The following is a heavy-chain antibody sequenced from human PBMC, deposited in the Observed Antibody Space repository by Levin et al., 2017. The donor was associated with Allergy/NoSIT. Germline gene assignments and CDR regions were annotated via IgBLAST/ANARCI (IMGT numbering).Heavy chain of an antibody. CDR1: GFSVTSNY. Sequence: GESLKISCAASGFSVTSNYMSWVRQAPGKGLEWVSVIYSGGSTYYADSVKGRFTISRDNSKNTLYLQMNSLRAEDTAVYYCARWGLYKGAKFDYWGQGTLVTVSS. D-gene: IGHD1-14*01. V-gene: IGHV3-66*02. CDR3: ARWGLYKGAKFDY. J-gene: IGHJ4*02. CDR2: IYSGGST.